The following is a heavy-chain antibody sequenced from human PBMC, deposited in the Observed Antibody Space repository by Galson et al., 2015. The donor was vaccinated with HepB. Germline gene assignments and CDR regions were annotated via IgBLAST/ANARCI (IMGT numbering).Heavy chain of an antibody. Sequence: SLRLSCAASGFTFNGYSMNWVRQAPGKGLEWLSYISSSSSTTIYYADSVKGRFTISRDNAKSSLYRQMNSLRAEDTAVYYCARERGSIFSQLYYFDYWGQGALVTVSS. J-gene: IGHJ4*02. V-gene: IGHV3-48*04. CDR1: GFTFNGYS. CDR3: ARERGSIFSQLYYFDY. D-gene: IGHD3-16*01. CDR2: ISSSSSTTI.